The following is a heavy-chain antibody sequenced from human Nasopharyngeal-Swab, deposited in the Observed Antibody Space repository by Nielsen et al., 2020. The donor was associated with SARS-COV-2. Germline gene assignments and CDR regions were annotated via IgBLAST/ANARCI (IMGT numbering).Heavy chain of an antibody. D-gene: IGHD1-26*01. V-gene: IGHV4-61*01. CDR2: IYYSGST. CDR3: ARISGSGAFDY. CDR1: GGSVRSGSYY. Sequence: GSLRLSCTVSGGSVRSGSYYWSWIRQPPGKGLEWIGYIYYSGSTNYNPSLKSRVTISVDTSKNQFSLKLSSVTAADTAVHYCARISGSGAFDYWGQGTLVTVSS. J-gene: IGHJ4*02.